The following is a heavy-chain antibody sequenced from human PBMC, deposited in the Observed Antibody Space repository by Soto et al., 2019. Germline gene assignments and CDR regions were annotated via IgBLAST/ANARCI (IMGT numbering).Heavy chain of an antibody. Sequence: QVQLQESGPGLVKPSGTLSLTCAVSGGSISSSNWWSWVRQPPGKGLEWIGEIYHSGSTNYNPSHKSRVIISVDKSKNQGSLKLSSVTAADTAVYHCARGLTTVTAGCAFDIWGQGTMVTVSS. CDR1: GGSISSSNW. J-gene: IGHJ3*02. CDR3: ARGLTTVTAGCAFDI. CDR2: IYHSGST. D-gene: IGHD4-17*01. V-gene: IGHV4-4*02.